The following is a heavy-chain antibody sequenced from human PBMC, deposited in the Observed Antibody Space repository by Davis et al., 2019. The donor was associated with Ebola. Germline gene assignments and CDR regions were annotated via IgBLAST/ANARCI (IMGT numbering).Heavy chain of an antibody. CDR1: GGSISSSSYY. CDR2: IYYSGST. Sequence: SETLSLTCTVSGGSISSSSYYWGWIRQPPGKGLEWIGSIYYSGSTYYNPSLMSRVTISVDTSKNQFSLKLSSVTAADTAVYYCARRLRWLGFDYWGQGTLVTVSS. V-gene: IGHV4-39*01. D-gene: IGHD4-23*01. J-gene: IGHJ4*02. CDR3: ARRLRWLGFDY.